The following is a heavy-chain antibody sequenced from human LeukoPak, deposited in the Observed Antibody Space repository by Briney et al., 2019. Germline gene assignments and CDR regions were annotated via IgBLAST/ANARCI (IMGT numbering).Heavy chain of an antibody. CDR2: ISSSSSYI. J-gene: IGHJ3*02. CDR3: TPLLYSYGYGENLDI. CDR1: GFTFSSYS. V-gene: IGHV3-21*05. D-gene: IGHD5-18*01. Sequence: SGGSLRLSCAASGFTFSSYSMNWVRQAPGKGLEWVSYISSSSSYIYYADSVKGRFTISRDNAKNSLYLQMNSLRAEDTAVYYCTPLLYSYGYGENLDIWGQGTMVTVSS.